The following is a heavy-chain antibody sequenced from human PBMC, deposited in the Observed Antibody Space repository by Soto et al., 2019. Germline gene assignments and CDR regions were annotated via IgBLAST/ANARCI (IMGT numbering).Heavy chain of an antibody. CDR3: AGGNALDV. J-gene: IGHJ6*02. CDR1: RFTFSTYW. V-gene: IGHV3-7*01. CDR2: IHQDGNEK. Sequence: VGSLRLSCAASRFTFSTYWMTWVRLTPGKGLEWVANIHQDGNEKYYMDSVKGRFTISRDNAKNSLYLQMTSLRAEDTAVYYCAGGNALDVWGQGTTVTVSS.